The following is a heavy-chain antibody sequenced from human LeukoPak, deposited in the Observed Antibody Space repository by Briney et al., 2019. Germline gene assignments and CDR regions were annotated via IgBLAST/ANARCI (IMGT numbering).Heavy chain of an antibody. V-gene: IGHV3-30*18. J-gene: IGHJ6*02. CDR3: AKVLGIVGAHGMDV. CDR2: ISYDGSNK. Sequence: GRSLRLSRAASGFTFSSYGMHWVRQAPGKGLEWVAVISYDGSNKYYADSVKGRFTISRDNSKNTLYLQMNSLRAEDTAVYYCAKVLGIVGAHGMDVWGQGTTVTVSS. D-gene: IGHD1-26*01. CDR1: GFTFSSYG.